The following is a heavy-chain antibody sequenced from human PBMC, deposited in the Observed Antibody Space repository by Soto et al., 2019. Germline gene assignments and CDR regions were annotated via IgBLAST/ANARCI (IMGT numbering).Heavy chain of an antibody. CDR1: GYTFTRYS. V-gene: IGHV1-3*01. Sequence: QVQLVQSGAEVKKPGASVKVSCRASGYTFTRYSIIWVRQAPGQKIEWMGWINVGTGRTEYSQRTQGRVTITRDTSASTAYIELNNLSSEDTAVYYGARGGVDTSAWYGGDYWGQGTQVVVSS. J-gene: IGHJ4*02. D-gene: IGHD6-19*01. CDR3: ARGGVDTSAWYGGDY. CDR2: INVGTGRT.